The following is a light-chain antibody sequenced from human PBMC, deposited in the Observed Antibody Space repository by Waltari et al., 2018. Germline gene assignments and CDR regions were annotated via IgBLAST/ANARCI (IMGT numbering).Light chain of an antibody. J-gene: IGKJ5*01. Sequence: DIQMTQSPSSVSASVGDTVTITCRASQDISNQLTWYQQKPGKAPKFLIYDASTLESGVPSRFSGSGSGTDFTITVRSLQPEDFATYYCQETNTFPITFGQGTRLEIK. CDR3: QETNTFPIT. V-gene: IGKV1D-12*01. CDR1: QDISNQ. CDR2: DAS.